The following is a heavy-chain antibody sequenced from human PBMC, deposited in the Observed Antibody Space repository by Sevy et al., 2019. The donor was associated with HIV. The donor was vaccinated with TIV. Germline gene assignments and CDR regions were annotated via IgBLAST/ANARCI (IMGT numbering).Heavy chain of an antibody. V-gene: IGHV3-23*01. CDR3: AKDPMIVVLIGYFDY. D-gene: IGHD3-22*01. CDR1: GFTFSSYA. J-gene: IGHJ4*02. Sequence: GGSLRLSCAASGFTFSSYAMSWVRQAPGKGLEWVSAISGSGGSTYYADSVKGRFTISRDNSKNTLYLQMNSLRAEDTAVYYCAKDPMIVVLIGYFDYWGQGTLVTVSS. CDR2: ISGSGGST.